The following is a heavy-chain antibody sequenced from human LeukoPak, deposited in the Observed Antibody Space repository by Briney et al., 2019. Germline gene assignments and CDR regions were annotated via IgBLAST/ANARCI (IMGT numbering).Heavy chain of an antibody. CDR2: INPNSGGT. CDR3: ARSRGVVVTALRRDSLDY. D-gene: IGHD2-21*02. V-gene: IGHV1-2*06. Sequence: ASVKVSCKASGYTFTGYYMHWVRQAPGQGLEWMGRINPNSGGTNYAQKFQGRVTVTRDTSISTAYMELSRLRSDDTAVYYCARSRGVVVTALRRDSLDYWGQGTLVTVSS. CDR1: GYTFTGYY. J-gene: IGHJ4*02.